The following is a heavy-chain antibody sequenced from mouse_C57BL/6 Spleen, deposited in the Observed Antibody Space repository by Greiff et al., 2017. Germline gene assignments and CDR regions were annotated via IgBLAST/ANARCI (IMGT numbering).Heavy chain of an antibody. V-gene: IGHV1-82*01. Sequence: QVQLKESGPELVKPGASVKISCKASGYAFSSSWMNWVKQRPGKGLEWIGRIYPGDGDTNYNGKFKGKATLTADKSSSTAYMQLSSLTSEDSAVYFCARSYGSSYYWYFDVWGTGTTVTVSS. CDR1: GYAFSSSW. J-gene: IGHJ1*03. CDR2: IYPGDGDT. CDR3: ARSYGSSYYWYFDV. D-gene: IGHD1-1*01.